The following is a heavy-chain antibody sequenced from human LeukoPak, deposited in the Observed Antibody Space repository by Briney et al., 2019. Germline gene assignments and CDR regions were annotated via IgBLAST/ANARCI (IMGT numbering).Heavy chain of an antibody. J-gene: IGHJ6*02. CDR1: GYTFTGYY. CDR2: INPNSGGT. V-gene: IGHV1-2*02. Sequence: GASVKVSCKASGYTFTGYYMHWVRQAPGQGLEWMGWINPNSGGTNYAQKFQGRVTMTRDTSISTAYMELSRLRSDDTAVYYCANIVVVPAVTGGDYYGMDVWGQGTTVTVSS. D-gene: IGHD2-2*01. CDR3: ANIVVVPAVTGGDYYGMDV.